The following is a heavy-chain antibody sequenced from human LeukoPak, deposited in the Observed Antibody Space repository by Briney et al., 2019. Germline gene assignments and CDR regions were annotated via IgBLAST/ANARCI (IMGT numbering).Heavy chain of an antibody. V-gene: IGHV1-8*01. D-gene: IGHD3-16*01. J-gene: IGHJ6*02. CDR2: MNPNSGNT. Sequence: GASVKVSCKASGYTFTSYDINWVRQATGQGLEWMGWMNPNSGNTGYAQNFQGRVTMTRNTSISTAYMELSSLRSEDTAVYYCARVPFTSYYYYGMDVWGQGTTVTVSS. CDR1: GYTFTSYD. CDR3: ARVPFTSYYYYGMDV.